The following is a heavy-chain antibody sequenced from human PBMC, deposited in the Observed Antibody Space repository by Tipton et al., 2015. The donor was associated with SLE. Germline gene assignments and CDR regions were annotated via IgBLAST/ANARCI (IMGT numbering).Heavy chain of an antibody. CDR1: DYSISSDYY. D-gene: IGHD6-19*01. J-gene: IGHJ4*02. CDR2: IYYSGST. Sequence: TLSLTCAISDYSISSDYYWGWIRQPPGKGLEWIGSIYYSGSTYYNPSLKSRVTMSVDTSKNQFSLKVTSVTAADTAMYYCARDGPSGWYAYYFDYWGQGTLVTVSS. V-gene: IGHV4-38-2*02. CDR3: ARDGPSGWYAYYFDY.